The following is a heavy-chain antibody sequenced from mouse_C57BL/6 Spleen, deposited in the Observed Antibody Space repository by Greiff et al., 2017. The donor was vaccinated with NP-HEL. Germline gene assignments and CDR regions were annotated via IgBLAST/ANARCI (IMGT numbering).Heavy chain of an antibody. CDR2: IYSGGGYT. Sequence: VQLQQSGAELVRPGTSVKMSCKASGYTFTNYWIGWAKQRPGHGLEWIGDIYSGGGYTNYNEKFKGKATLTADKSSSTAYMQFSSLTSEDSSIYYCAIYYYGSDYYAMDYWGQGTSVTVSS. J-gene: IGHJ4*01. D-gene: IGHD1-1*01. CDR3: AIYYYGSDYYAMDY. CDR1: GYTFTNYW. V-gene: IGHV1-63*01.